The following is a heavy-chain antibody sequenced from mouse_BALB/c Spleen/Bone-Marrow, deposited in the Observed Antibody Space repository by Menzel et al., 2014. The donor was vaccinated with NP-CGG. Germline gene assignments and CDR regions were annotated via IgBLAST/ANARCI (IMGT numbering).Heavy chain of an antibody. CDR2: IWGDGST. J-gene: IGHJ4*01. D-gene: IGHD2-4*01. CDR3: ARDSFLITRALDY. V-gene: IGHV2-6-7*01. Sequence: VQLQQSGPGLVAPSQSLSITCTVSGFSLTGYGLSWVRQPPGKGLEWLGMIWGDGSTDYNSALKSRLSINKDNSKSQVFLKMNSLQTDDTARYYCARDSFLITRALDYWGQGTSVTVSS. CDR1: GFSLTGYG.